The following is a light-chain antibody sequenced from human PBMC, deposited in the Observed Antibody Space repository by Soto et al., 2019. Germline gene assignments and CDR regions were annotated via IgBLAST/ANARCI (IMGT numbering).Light chain of an antibody. CDR3: QQYNNWPPYT. V-gene: IGKV3-15*01. J-gene: IGKJ2*01. CDR2: GAS. CDR1: QRVSSN. Sequence: EIVMTQSPVTLSVSPGERATLSCRASQRVSSNVAWYQQKPGQAPRLLIYGASTRATGIPARFSGSGSETEFTLTISGLQSEDFAVYYCQQYNNWPPYTFGQGTKV.